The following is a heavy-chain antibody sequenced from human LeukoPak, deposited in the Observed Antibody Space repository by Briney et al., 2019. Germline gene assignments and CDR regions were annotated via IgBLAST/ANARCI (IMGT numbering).Heavy chain of an antibody. Sequence: PGGSLRLSCAASGFTFSSYAMSWVRQAPGKGLEWVAGISAGGGSTYYADSVKGRFTISRDNSKNMLYLQLNRLRAEDTAVYYCAKGDPPTYYDILAGQDYWGQGTLVTVSS. J-gene: IGHJ4*02. CDR1: GFTFSSYA. V-gene: IGHV3-23*01. D-gene: IGHD3-9*01. CDR2: ISAGGGST. CDR3: AKGDPPTYYDILAGQDY.